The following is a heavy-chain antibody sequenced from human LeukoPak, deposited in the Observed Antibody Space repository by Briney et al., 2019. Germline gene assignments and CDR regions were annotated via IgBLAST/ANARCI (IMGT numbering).Heavy chain of an antibody. D-gene: IGHD2-2*01. CDR3: ARECSSTSCAYYYGMDV. CDR2: MNPNSGNT. CDR1: GYTFTSYD. V-gene: IGHV1-8*01. Sequence: ASVKVSCKASGYTFTSYDINWVQQATGQGLEWMGWMNPNSGNTGYAQKFQGRVTMTRNTSISTAYMELSSLRSEDTAVYYCARECSSTSCAYYYGMDVWGQGTTVTVSS. J-gene: IGHJ6*02.